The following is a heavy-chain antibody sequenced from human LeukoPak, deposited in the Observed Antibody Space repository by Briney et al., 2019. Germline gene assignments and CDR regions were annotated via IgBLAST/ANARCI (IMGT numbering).Heavy chain of an antibody. CDR2: ISGSGGST. J-gene: IGHJ4*02. D-gene: IGHD5-18*01. CDR3: AKDLGYSYAYLDY. V-gene: IGHV3-23*01. CDR1: GFTFSTYA. Sequence: GGSLRLSCAASGFTFSTYAMSWVRQAPGKGLEWVSAISGSGGSTYYADSVKGRFTISRDNSKNTLYLHMNSLRAEDTAVYYCAKDLGYSYAYLDYWGQGTLVTVSS.